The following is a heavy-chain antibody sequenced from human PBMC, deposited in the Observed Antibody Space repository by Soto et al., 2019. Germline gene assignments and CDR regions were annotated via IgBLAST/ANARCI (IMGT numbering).Heavy chain of an antibody. V-gene: IGHV1-69*13. CDR3: VRPGDYYYGMDV. CDR2: IIPIFGTA. CDR1: VGTFSSYA. J-gene: IGHJ6*02. Sequence: SVHVSCKASVGTFSSYAISWVRQAPGQGLEWMGGIIPIFGTANYAQKFQGRVTITADESTSTAYMELSSLRSEDTAVYYCVRPGDYYYGMDVWGEGSKVTVSS.